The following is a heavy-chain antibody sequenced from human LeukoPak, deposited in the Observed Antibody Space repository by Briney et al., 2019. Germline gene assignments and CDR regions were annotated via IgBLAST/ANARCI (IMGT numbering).Heavy chain of an antibody. Sequence: GGSLRLSCAASGFTFSSYWMNWARQAPGKGLEWVASINHNGNVNYYVDSVKGRFTISGDNAKNSLYLQMSNLRAEDTAVYFCARGGGLDVWGQGATVTISS. V-gene: IGHV3-7*03. CDR2: INHNGNVN. CDR1: GFTFSSYW. D-gene: IGHD3-16*01. CDR3: ARGGGLDV. J-gene: IGHJ6*02.